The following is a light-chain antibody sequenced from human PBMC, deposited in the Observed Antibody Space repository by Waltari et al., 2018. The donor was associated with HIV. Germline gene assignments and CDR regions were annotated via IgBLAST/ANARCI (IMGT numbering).Light chain of an antibody. J-gene: IGKJ4*01. CDR1: QSLSSSY. V-gene: IGKV3-20*01. CDR2: GAS. Sequence: EIVLPPSPGTLSLSPGESATLSCRASQSLSSSYLAWYQHKPGQAPRLLIYGASSRAPGIPDRFSGSGSGTDFTLTISRLEPEDFAVYYCQQYGSSPLTFGGGTKVEIK. CDR3: QQYGSSPLT.